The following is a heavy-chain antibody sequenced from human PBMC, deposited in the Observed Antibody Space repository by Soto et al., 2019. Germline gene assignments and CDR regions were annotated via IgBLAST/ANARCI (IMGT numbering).Heavy chain of an antibody. CDR1: GGSISSSSYY. J-gene: IGHJ6*02. CDR2: IYYSGST. Sequence: SETLSLTCTVSGGSISSSSYYWGWIRQPPGKGLERIGSIYYSGSTYYNPSLKSRVTISVDTSKNQFSLKLSSVTAADTAVYYCARTYDFWRDSYYGMDVWGQGTTVTVSS. CDR3: ARTYDFWRDSYYGMDV. V-gene: IGHV4-39*01. D-gene: IGHD3-3*01.